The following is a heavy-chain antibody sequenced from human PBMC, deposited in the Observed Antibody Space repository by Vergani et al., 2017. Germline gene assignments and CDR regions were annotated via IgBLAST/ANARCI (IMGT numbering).Heavy chain of an antibody. CDR1: GFTFDDYA. CDR2: ISWNSGSI. V-gene: IGHV3-9*01. Sequence: EVQLVESGGGLVQPGRSLRLSCAASGFTFDDYAMHWVRQAPGKGLEWVSGISWNSGSIGYADSVKGRFTISRDNAKNSLYLQMNSLRAEDTAVYYCARDRVDIVATTTYYYYYYGMDVWGQ. J-gene: IGHJ6*02. CDR3: ARDRVDIVATTTYYYYYYGMDV. D-gene: IGHD5-12*01.